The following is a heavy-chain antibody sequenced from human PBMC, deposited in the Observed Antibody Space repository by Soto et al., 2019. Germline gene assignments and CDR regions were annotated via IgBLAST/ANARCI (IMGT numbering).Heavy chain of an antibody. CDR3: ARDLGWAFDS. V-gene: IGHV3-48*02. CDR2: ISGGGRPI. Sequence: GGSLRLSCAASGFTLSTLSMNWVRQAPGRGLEWISYISGGGRPISYADSVKGRFTISRDNAKNSLYLQMDSLTDEDTAVYYCARDLGWAFDSWGQGTLVTVSS. J-gene: IGHJ4*02. D-gene: IGHD6-19*01. CDR1: GFTLSTLS.